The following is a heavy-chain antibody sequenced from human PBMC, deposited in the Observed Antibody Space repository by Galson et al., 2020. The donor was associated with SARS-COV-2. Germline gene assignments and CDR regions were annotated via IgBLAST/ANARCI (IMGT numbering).Heavy chain of an antibody. CDR1: GDSISNYY. CDR3: AKGCENGDCWCY. J-gene: IGHJ4*02. V-gene: IGHV4-59*01. Sequence: SETLSLTCTVSGDSISNYYWTWIRQPPGKGLEWIGYTYYNGYTNYNPALKSRVTISADTSRNQFSLKVTSVTAADTSVYYFAKGCENGDCWCYWGEGAQVTGST. D-gene: IGHD2-21*02. CDR2: TYYNGYT.